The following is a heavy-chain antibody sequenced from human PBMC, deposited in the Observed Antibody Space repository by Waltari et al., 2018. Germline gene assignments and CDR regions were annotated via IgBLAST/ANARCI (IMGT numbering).Heavy chain of an antibody. CDR3: ARGDPHYYYMDV. CDR2: INWNGGST. CDR1: GFTFDDYG. J-gene: IGHJ6*03. D-gene: IGHD3-16*01. V-gene: IGHV3-20*04. Sequence: EVQLVESGGGVVRPGGSLRLSCAASGFTFDDYGMSWVRQAPGKGLEWVSCINWNGGSTGYADSVNGRFTIARDNAKNSLYLQMNSLRAEDTALYYCARGDPHYYYMDVWGKGTTVTVSS.